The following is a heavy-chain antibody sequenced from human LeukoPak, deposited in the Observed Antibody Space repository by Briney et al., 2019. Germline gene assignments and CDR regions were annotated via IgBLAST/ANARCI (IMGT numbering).Heavy chain of an antibody. CDR3: ARVDVFGVVSSDYYYYYMDV. J-gene: IGHJ6*03. CDR1: GGSISGYY. D-gene: IGHD3-3*01. CDR2: IYTSGST. Sequence: SETLSLICSVSGGSISGYYWSWIRQPAGKGLEWIGRIYTSGSTNYNPSLKSRVTMSVDTSKNQFSLKLSYVTAADTAVYYCARVDVFGVVSSDYYYYYMDVWGKGTTVTVS. V-gene: IGHV4-4*07.